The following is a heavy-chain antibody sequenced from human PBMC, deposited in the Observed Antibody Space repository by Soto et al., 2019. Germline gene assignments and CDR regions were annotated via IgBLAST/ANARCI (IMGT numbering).Heavy chain of an antibody. CDR3: ARANDYYDILTGYYTMGFSGFDY. Sequence: PSETLSLTCTVSGGSISSGGYYWSWIRQHPGKGLEWIGYIYYSGSTYYNPSLKSRVTISVDTSKNQFSLKLSSVTAADTAVHYCARANDYYDILTGYYTMGFSGFDYWGQGTLVTVSS. V-gene: IGHV4-31*03. J-gene: IGHJ4*02. CDR2: IYYSGST. CDR1: GGSISSGGYY. D-gene: IGHD3-9*01.